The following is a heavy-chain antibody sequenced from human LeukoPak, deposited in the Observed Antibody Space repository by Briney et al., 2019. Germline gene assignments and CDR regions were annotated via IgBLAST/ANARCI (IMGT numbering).Heavy chain of an antibody. CDR3: ATTLRGYYFDY. V-gene: IGHV1-46*01. CDR2: INPSGGST. D-gene: IGHD3-10*01. CDR1: GYTFTSYY. Sequence: ASVKVSCKASGYTFTSYYMHWVRQAPGQGLEWLGLINPSGGSTSNAQKFQGRVTLTRDTSTSTVYMELSSLRSEDTAVYYCATTLRGYYFDYWGQGTLVAVSS. J-gene: IGHJ4*02.